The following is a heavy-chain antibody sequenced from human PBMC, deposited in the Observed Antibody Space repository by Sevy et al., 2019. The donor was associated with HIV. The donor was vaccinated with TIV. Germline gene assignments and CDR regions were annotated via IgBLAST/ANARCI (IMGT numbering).Heavy chain of an antibody. CDR1: GLSLTTGGVG. J-gene: IGHJ4*02. D-gene: IGHD6-13*01. Sequence: SGPTLVNPTQTLTLTRSFSGLSLTTGGVGVGWIRQPPGEALEWLALVYWNDEKHYSPSLKTRLTITKDTSKNQVVLTMTNMDPVDTATYFCVHAVRAAAGLIDFWGQGTVVTVSS. CDR2: VYWNDEK. CDR3: VHAVRAAAGLIDF. V-gene: IGHV2-5*01.